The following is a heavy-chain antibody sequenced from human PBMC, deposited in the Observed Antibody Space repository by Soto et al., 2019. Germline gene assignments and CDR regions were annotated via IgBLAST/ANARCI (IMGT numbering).Heavy chain of an antibody. CDR3: AKNGGIAAAVVLADV. Sequence: PGGSLRLSCAASGFTFSSYAMSWVRQAPGKGLEWVSAISGSGGSTYYADSVKGRFTISRDNSKNTLYLQMSSLRAEDTAAYYCAKNGGIAAAVVLADVWGQGTTVTVSS. CDR2: ISGSGGST. V-gene: IGHV3-23*01. CDR1: GFTFSSYA. J-gene: IGHJ6*02. D-gene: IGHD6-13*01.